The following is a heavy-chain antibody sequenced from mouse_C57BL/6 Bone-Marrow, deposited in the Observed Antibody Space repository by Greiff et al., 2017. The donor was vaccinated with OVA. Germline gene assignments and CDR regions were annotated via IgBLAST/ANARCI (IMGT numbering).Heavy chain of an antibody. CDR2: INPNNGGT. CDR1: GYTFTDYY. Sequence: EVKLQQSGPELVKPGASVKISCKASGYTFTDYYMNWVKQSHGKSLEWIGDINPNNGGTSYNQKFKGKATLTVDKSSSTAYMELRSLTSEDSAVYYCARYILYSMGGWGKGTTLTVSS. J-gene: IGHJ2*01. CDR3: ARYILYSMGG. D-gene: IGHD2-1*01. V-gene: IGHV1-26*01.